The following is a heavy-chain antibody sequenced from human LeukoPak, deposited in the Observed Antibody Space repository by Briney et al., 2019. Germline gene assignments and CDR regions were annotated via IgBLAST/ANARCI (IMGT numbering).Heavy chain of an antibody. CDR3: ARAGYYGSGNRGDAFDI. V-gene: IGHV5-51*01. Sequence: GESLKISCKGSGYSFTSYWIGWVRQMPGKGLEWMGIIYPGDSDIRYSPSFQGQVTISADKSISTAYLQWSSLKASDTAMYYCARAGYYGSGNRGDAFDIWGQGTMVTVSS. CDR2: IYPGDSDI. CDR1: GYSFTSYW. D-gene: IGHD3-10*01. J-gene: IGHJ3*02.